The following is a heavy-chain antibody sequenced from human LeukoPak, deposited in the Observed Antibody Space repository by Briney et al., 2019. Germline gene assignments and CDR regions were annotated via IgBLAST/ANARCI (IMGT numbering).Heavy chain of an antibody. CDR2: INPDSGGP. Sequence: ASVKVSCKASGYTFTGYYIHWMRQAPGQGLEWMGRINPDSGGPNYAHKFQGRVTMTRDTSISTAYMDLSRLTSDNTAVYFCARDRGKVANDYWGQGTLVIVSS. CDR3: ARDRGKVANDY. CDR1: GYTFTGYY. D-gene: IGHD3-10*01. V-gene: IGHV1-2*06. J-gene: IGHJ4*02.